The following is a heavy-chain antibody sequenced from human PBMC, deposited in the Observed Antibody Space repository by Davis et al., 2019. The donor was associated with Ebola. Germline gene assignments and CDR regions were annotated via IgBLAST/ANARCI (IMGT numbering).Heavy chain of an antibody. D-gene: IGHD2-15*01. Sequence: GGSLRLSCAASGFTFSSYSMNWVRQAPGKGLEWVSSISSSSSYIYYADSVKGRFTISRDNAKNSLYLQMNSLRAEDTAVYYCTRSTIGYCSGGSCYYWFDPWGQGTLVTVSS. CDR3: TRSTIGYCSGGSCYYWFDP. CDR2: ISSSSSYI. J-gene: IGHJ5*02. V-gene: IGHV3-21*01. CDR1: GFTFSSYS.